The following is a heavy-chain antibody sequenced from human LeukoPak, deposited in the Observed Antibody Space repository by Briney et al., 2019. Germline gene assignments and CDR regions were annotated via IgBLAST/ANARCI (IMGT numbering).Heavy chain of an antibody. Sequence: GGSLRLSCAASGFIFSSYWMSWVRQAPGKGLEWVSGISASGGTTYYADSVKGRFTISRDNSKNALYLQMNSLRAEDTAVYYCAKGSLVRGVIITIDYWGQGTLVTVSS. CDR2: ISASGGTT. CDR1: GFIFSSYW. D-gene: IGHD3-10*01. CDR3: AKGSLVRGVIITIDY. V-gene: IGHV3-23*01. J-gene: IGHJ4*02.